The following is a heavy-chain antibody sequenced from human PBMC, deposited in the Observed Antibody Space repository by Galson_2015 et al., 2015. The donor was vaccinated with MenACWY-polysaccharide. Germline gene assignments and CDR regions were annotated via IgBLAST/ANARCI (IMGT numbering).Heavy chain of an antibody. CDR3: VRESGSYYQMDY. V-gene: IGHV2-70*04. CDR1: GFSLDTIKMR. D-gene: IGHD1-26*01. Sequence: PALVKPTQTLTLTCTFSGFSLDTIKMRVSWIRQPPGKALEWLARLAWDDDKYYPTSLKTRLTISKDTSKNQVVLTMTNMDPVDTATYYCVRESGSYYQMDYWGQGTLVTVSS. J-gene: IGHJ4*02. CDR2: LAWDDDK.